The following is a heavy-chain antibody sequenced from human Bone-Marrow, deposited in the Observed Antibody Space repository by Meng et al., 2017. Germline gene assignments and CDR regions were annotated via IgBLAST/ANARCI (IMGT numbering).Heavy chain of an antibody. J-gene: IGHJ6*02. CDR3: ARVMDYGDHYYYYGMDV. Sequence: GSLRLSCAVYSGSFSGYYWSWIRQPPGKGLEWIGEINHSGSTNYNPSLKSRVTISVDTSKNQFSLKLSSVTAADTAVYYCARVMDYGDHYYYYGMDVWGQGTTVTVSS. D-gene: IGHD4-17*01. CDR2: INHSGST. V-gene: IGHV4-34*01. CDR1: SGSFSGYY.